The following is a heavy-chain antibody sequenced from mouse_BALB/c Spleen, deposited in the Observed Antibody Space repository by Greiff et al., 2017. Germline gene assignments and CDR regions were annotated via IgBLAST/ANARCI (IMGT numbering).Heavy chain of an antibody. J-gene: IGHJ4*01. V-gene: IGHV5-6*01. D-gene: IGHD1-1*01. Sequence: EVMLVESGGDLVKPGGSLKLSCAASGFTFSSYGMSWVRQTPDKRLEWVATISSGGSYTYYPDSVKGRFTISRDNAKNTLYLQMSSLKSEDTAMYYCAREYYGSRPYYYTIDYWGEGTSVTVSS. CDR1: GFTFSSYG. CDR2: ISSGGSYT. CDR3: AREYYGSRPYYYTIDY.